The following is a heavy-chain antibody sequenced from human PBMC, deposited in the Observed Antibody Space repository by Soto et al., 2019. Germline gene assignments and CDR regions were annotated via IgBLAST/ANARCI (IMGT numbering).Heavy chain of an antibody. V-gene: IGHV3-23*01. D-gene: IGHD3-10*01. CDR1: GFTFSGYA. J-gene: IGHJ4*02. CDR3: AKDLREDDLGRDY. CDR2: ISSSGDTT. Sequence: EVQMLQTGGGLVQTGGSLRLSCSASGFTFSGYAMSWVRRGPGRGLEWVSAISSSGDTTYYADPVKGRFTISRDNSKNTLFLQMNSLRADDTAVYYCAKDLREDDLGRDYWGQGALVTVSS.